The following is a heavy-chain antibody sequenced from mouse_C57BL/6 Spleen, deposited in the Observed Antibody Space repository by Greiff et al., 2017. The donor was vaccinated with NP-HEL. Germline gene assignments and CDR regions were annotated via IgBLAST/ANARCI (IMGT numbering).Heavy chain of an antibody. CDR1: GYTFTDYN. Sequence: EVQLQQSGPELVKPGASVKMSCKASGYTFTDYNMPWVKQSHGKSLEWIGYINPNNGGTSYNQKFKGKATLTVNKSSSTDYMEIRRLTSEDSAVYYCARRCDYYGSSYMYFDVWGTGATVTVAS. J-gene: IGHJ1*03. CDR2: INPNNGGT. V-gene: IGHV1-22*01. CDR3: ARRCDYYGSSYMYFDV. D-gene: IGHD1-1*01.